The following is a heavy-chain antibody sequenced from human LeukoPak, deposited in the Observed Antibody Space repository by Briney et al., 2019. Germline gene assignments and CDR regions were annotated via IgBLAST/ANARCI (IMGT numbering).Heavy chain of an antibody. Sequence: PGRSLRLXCAASGFTFSSYGMHWVRQAPGKGLEWVAVIWYDGSNENYADSVKGRFTISRENSKNTLYLQMNSLRVEDTAVYYCAKSGVRAAADTNAFDIWGQGTMVTVSS. V-gene: IGHV3-33*03. CDR3: AKSGVRAAADTNAFDI. CDR2: IWYDGSNE. D-gene: IGHD6-13*01. J-gene: IGHJ3*02. CDR1: GFTFSSYG.